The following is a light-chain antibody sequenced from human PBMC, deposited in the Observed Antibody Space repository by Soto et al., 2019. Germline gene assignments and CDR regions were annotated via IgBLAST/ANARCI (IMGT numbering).Light chain of an antibody. Sequence: QSALTQPASVSGSPGQSITISCTGTSNDVGGYNYVSWYQQHPGKAPKLMIYDVSNRPSGVSNRFSGSKSGNTASLTISGLQAEDAADYYCSSYTSSSIVVFGGGTKLTVL. CDR3: SSYTSSSIVV. J-gene: IGLJ2*01. CDR1: SNDVGGYNY. V-gene: IGLV2-14*03. CDR2: DVS.